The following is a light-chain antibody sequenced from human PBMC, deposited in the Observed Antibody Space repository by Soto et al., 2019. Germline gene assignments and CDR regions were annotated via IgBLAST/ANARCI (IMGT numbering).Light chain of an antibody. CDR1: SSDIGEHYD. Sequence: QSALTQPPSVSGAPGQRVTISCTGGSSDIGEHYDVHWYQQLPGTAPKLLIYGNDNRPSGIPDRFSGSKSGTSASLAITGLQAEDEADYYCQSYDSSLSGWVFGGGTQLTVL. CDR3: QSYDSSLSGWV. CDR2: GND. V-gene: IGLV1-40*01. J-gene: IGLJ3*02.